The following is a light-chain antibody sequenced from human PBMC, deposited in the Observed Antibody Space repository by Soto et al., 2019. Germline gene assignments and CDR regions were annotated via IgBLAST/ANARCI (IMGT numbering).Light chain of an antibody. CDR3: QHYIT. Sequence: EMVMTQSPATLSVSPGERATLSSRASQSVGSNLAWYQQKPGQAPRLLIYGATTRATGISARFGGSGSGTEFTLTISSLQSEDFAVYYCQHYITFGGGTRVEIK. CDR1: QSVGSN. J-gene: IGKJ4*01. CDR2: GAT. V-gene: IGKV3-15*01.